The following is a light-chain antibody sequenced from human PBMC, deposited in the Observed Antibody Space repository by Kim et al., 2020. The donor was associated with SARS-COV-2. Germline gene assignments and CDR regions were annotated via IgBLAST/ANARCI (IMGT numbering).Light chain of an antibody. J-gene: IGLJ2*01. Sequence: GKTVTISCTRSSGSIASNYVQWYQQRPGSAPTTVIYEDNQRPSGVPDRFSGSIDSSSNSASLTISGLKTEDEADYYCQSYDSSNQVFGGWTQLTIL. V-gene: IGLV6-57*03. CDR1: SGSIASNY. CDR3: QSYDSSNQV. CDR2: EDN.